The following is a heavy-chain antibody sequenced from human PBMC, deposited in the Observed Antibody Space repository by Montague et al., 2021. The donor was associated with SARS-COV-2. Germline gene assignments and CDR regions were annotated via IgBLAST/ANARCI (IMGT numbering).Heavy chain of an antibody. D-gene: IGHD3-22*01. CDR1: DESFSDYS. Sequence: SETLSLTCAVYDESFSDYSWTWIRQPPGKGLEWIGEINHRGSTNYSPSLKSRVTISVDASKNQFSLKMTSVTAADTAVYYCARGRQHINMVVVVVTGGEYYFDFWGQGTLVAVSS. CDR2: INHRGST. V-gene: IGHV4-34*01. CDR3: ARGRQHINMVVVVVTGGEYYFDF. J-gene: IGHJ4*02.